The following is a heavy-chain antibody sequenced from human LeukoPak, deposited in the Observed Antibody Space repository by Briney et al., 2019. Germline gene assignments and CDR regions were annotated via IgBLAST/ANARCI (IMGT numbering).Heavy chain of an antibody. CDR3: ARSKWSAYCGGDCYTVYFDY. V-gene: IGHV4-31*03. Sequence: SETLSLTCTVSGGSISSGGFYWSWIRQLPGTGLEWIGYIYYSGSTYYSPSLKSRVSISVDTSKNHFSLKLRSVTAADTAVYYCARSKWSAYCGGDCYTVYFDYWGQGTLVTVSS. CDR2: IYYSGST. J-gene: IGHJ4*02. CDR1: GGSISSGGFY. D-gene: IGHD2-21*02.